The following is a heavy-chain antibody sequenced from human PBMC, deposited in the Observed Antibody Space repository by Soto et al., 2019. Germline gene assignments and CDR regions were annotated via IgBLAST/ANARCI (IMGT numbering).Heavy chain of an antibody. CDR2: IYYSGST. CDR3: ARRTPGDYYGSGSYSYFDY. CDR1: GGSISSSGYY. D-gene: IGHD3-10*01. J-gene: IGHJ4*02. V-gene: IGHV4-39*01. Sequence: PSETLSLTCTVSGGSISSSGYYWGWIRQPPGKGLEWIGSIYYSGSTYYNPSLKSRVTISVDTSKNQFSLKLSSVTAADTAVYYCARRTPGDYYGSGSYSYFDYWGQGTLVTVSS.